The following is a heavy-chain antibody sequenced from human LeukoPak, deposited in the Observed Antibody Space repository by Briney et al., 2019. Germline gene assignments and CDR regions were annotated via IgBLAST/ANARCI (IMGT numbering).Heavy chain of an antibody. CDR2: INPNSGGT. Sequence: ASVKVSCKASGYTFTGYYMHWVRQAPGQGLEWMGWINPNSGGTNYAQKFQGWVTMTRDTSISTAYMELSRLRSDDTAVYYCARASPADLAPFDYWGQGTLVTVSS. V-gene: IGHV1-2*04. CDR3: ARASPADLAPFDY. J-gene: IGHJ4*02. D-gene: IGHD2-21*02. CDR1: GYTFTGYY.